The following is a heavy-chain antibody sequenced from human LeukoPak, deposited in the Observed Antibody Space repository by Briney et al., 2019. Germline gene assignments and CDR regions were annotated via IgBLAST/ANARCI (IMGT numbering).Heavy chain of an antibody. D-gene: IGHD1-1*01. CDR1: GFTFSSYS. CDR3: ARSAAGTYY. V-gene: IGHV3-21*01. Sequence: PGGSLRLSCVASGFTFSSYSMNWVRQAPGKGLEWVSSISSSSSYKYYTDSVKGRFTISRDNAKNSLYLQMNSQRAEDTAVYYCARSAAGTYYWGQGTLVTVSS. CDR2: ISSSSSYK. J-gene: IGHJ4*02.